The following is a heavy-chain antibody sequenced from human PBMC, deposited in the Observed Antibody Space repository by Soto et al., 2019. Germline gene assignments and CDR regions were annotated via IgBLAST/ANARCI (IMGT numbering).Heavy chain of an antibody. Sequence: ASVKVACKASGYTFTSYGISWVRQAPGQGLEWMGWISTYNGNTKYAQKLQGRVTMTTDTSTSTAYMELRSLRSDDTAVFYCAREMVRGVGSDYWGQGTLVTVSS. V-gene: IGHV1-18*01. D-gene: IGHD3-10*01. CDR3: AREMVRGVGSDY. CDR1: GYTFTSYG. CDR2: ISTYNGNT. J-gene: IGHJ4*02.